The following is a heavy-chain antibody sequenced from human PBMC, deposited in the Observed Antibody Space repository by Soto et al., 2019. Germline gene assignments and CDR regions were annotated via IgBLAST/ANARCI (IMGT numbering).Heavy chain of an antibody. CDR2: IGYDGRTK. CDR3: ARDRWVGAPDYFDS. CDR1: GFTLSSCG. D-gene: IGHD1-26*01. V-gene: IGHV3-30-3*01. Sequence: QVQLVESGGGVVQPGRSLRLSCAASGFTLSSCGMHWVRQAPGKGLEWVAVIGYDGRTKVYVDSVKGRFTISRDESMNRSYLQKNRLRVDETAVYFCARDRWVGAPDYFDSWGQGSLVTVSS. J-gene: IGHJ4*02.